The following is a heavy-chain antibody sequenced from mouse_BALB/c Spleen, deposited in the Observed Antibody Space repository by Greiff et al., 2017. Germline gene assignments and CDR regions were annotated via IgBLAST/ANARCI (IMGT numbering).Heavy chain of an antibody. J-gene: IGHJ3*01. V-gene: IGHV1S81*02. Sequence: VQLQQSGAELAKPGASVKMSCKASGYTFTSYYMYWVKQRPGQGLEWIGEINPSNGGTNFNEKFKSKATLTVDKSSSTAYMQLSSLTSEDSAVYYCTRSGFAYWGQGTLVTVSA. CDR2: INPSNGGT. CDR1: GYTFTSYY. CDR3: TRSGFAY.